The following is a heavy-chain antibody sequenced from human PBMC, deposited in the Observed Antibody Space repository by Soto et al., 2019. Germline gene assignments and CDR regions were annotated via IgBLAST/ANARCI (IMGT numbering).Heavy chain of an antibody. Sequence: EVQLVESGGGLVKPGGSLRLSCAASGFTFSSYSMNWVRQAPGKGLEWVSSISSSSSYIYYADSVKGRFTISRDNAKNSLYMQMNSLRAEDTAVYYCARDTYYYDSSGYQGGGDYWGQGTLVTVSS. CDR3: ARDTYYYDSSGYQGGGDY. CDR2: ISSSSSYI. V-gene: IGHV3-21*01. CDR1: GFTFSSYS. J-gene: IGHJ4*02. D-gene: IGHD3-22*01.